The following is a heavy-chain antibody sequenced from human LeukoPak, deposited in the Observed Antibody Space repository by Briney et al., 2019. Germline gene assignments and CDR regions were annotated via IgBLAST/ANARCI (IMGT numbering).Heavy chain of an antibody. CDR2: ITPIFGTA. J-gene: IGHJ4*02. V-gene: IGHV1-69*13. D-gene: IGHD3-22*01. CDR3: AREWGLESSGYYYAY. CDR1: GGTFIRFT. Sequence: GASVKVSCKASGGTFIRFTISWVRQAPGQGFEWMGGITPIFGTANFAQKFQGRVSITADGSTSTAFMEPSSLRSEDTAVYYCAREWGLESSGYYYAYWGQGTLVTVSS.